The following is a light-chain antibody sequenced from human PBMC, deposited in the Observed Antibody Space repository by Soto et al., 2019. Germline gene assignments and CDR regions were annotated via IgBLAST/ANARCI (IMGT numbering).Light chain of an antibody. CDR1: QSLLYNNTYNN. Sequence: DFVMTQSPVSLPVTPGEPASISCRSSQSLLYNNTYNNLDWYVQKPGQAPQLLIYVGSNRAPGVPDRFSGSGSGTDFTLKINRVEAEDVGTYYCMQALQSLTFGQGTRLEIK. CDR2: VGS. CDR3: MQALQSLT. V-gene: IGKV2-28*01. J-gene: IGKJ5*01.